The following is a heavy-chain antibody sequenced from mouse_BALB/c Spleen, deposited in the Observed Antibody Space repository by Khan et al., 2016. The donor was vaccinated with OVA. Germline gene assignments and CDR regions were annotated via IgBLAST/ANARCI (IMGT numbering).Heavy chain of an antibody. CDR2: IYPGSNNT. V-gene: IGHV1-77*01. CDR3: TREWGAGFPY. Sequence: QVQLKQSGAELARPGASVKLSCKASGYTFTDYNINWVKQRTGQGLEWIGEIYPGSNNTHYNEKFKGKATLTADTSSSTAYMQLSSLTSEDSAVYFCTREWGAGFPYWGQGTLVTVSA. J-gene: IGHJ3*01. CDR1: GYTFTDYN.